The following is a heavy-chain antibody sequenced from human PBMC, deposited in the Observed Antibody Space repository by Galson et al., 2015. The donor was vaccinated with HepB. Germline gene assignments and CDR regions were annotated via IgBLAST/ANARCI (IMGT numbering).Heavy chain of an antibody. CDR3: AGGGGDFWSGYPHS. CDR2: ISGSGGST. D-gene: IGHD3-3*01. CDR1: GFTFSSYA. V-gene: IGHV3-23*01. J-gene: IGHJ4*02. Sequence: FLRLSCAASGFTFSSYAMSWVRQAPGKGLEWVSAISGSGGSTYYADSVKGRFTISRDNSKNTLYLQMNSLRAEDTAVYYCAGGGGDFWSGYPHSWGQGTLVTVSS.